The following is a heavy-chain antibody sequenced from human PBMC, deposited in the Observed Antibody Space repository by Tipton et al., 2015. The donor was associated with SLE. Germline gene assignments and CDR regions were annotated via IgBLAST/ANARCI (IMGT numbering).Heavy chain of an antibody. J-gene: IGHJ3*02. D-gene: IGHD3-22*01. CDR1: GGSFSGYY. Sequence: TLSLTCAVYGGSFSGYYWSWIRQPPGKGLEWIGEINHSGSTNYNPSLKSRVTISVDTSKNQFSLKLSSVTAADTAVYYCARVHTDYYDSSGYQRDDAFDIWGKGTMVTVSS. CDR2: INHSGST. CDR3: ARVHTDYYDSSGYQRDDAFDI. V-gene: IGHV4-34*01.